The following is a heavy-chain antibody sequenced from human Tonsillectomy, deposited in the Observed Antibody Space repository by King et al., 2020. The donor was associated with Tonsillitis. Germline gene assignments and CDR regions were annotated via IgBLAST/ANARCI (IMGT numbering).Heavy chain of an antibody. Sequence: VQLVESGGGLAKSGGSLRLSCATSGFTFNNYDMNWVRQTPGKGLEWVSSTSSSRTYKYTESMKGRFTISRDDAKNSLYLQMNSLRAEDTGVYYCAKDKGAGLYDTSSGAFDVWGQGTMVTVSS. CDR2: TSSSRTY. J-gene: IGHJ3*01. CDR3: AKDKGAGLYDTSSGAFDV. CDR1: GFTFNNYD. D-gene: IGHD3-22*01. V-gene: IGHV3-21*01.